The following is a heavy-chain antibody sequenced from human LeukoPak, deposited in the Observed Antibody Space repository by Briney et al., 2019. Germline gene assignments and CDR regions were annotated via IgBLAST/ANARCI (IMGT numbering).Heavy chain of an antibody. D-gene: IGHD6-19*01. V-gene: IGHV3-21*01. J-gene: IGHJ5*02. CDR2: ISRSGSYI. CDR1: GFTVSSNY. Sequence: PGGSLRLSCAASGFTVSSNYMSWVRQAPGKGLEWVSSISRSGSYINYADSVKGRFTISRDNAKNSLYLQMNSLRAEDTAVYYCARPYSSGWDNWFDPWGQGTLVTVSS. CDR3: ARPYSSGWDNWFDP.